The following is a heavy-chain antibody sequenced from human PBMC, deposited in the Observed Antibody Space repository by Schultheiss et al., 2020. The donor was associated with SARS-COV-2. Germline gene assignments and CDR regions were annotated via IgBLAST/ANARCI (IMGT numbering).Heavy chain of an antibody. Sequence: SLSLSCAASGFTFDDYAMHWVRQAPGKGLEWVSAISGSGGSTYYADSVRGRFTVSRDNSKDTLYLQLSSLRPDDTAVYYCAREKAADDYGMDVWGQGATVTVSS. D-gene: IGHD6-13*01. CDR2: ISGSGGST. CDR1: GFTFDDYA. V-gene: IGHV3-23*01. CDR3: AREKAADDYGMDV. J-gene: IGHJ6*02.